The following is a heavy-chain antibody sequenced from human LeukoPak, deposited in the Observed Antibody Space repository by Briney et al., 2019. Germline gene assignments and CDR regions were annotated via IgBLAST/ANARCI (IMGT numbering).Heavy chain of an antibody. CDR1: GFTFSSYG. J-gene: IGHJ4*02. CDR3: VKDHGWLLYS. D-gene: IGHD3-9*01. Sequence: GGSLRLSCAASGFTFSSYGMSWVRQAPGKGLEWVSGISLDGATTYYAGSVEGRFTISRDNSKNTLYLQMNSLRADDTAVYYCVKDHGWLLYSWGQGTLVTVSS. V-gene: IGHV3-23*01. CDR2: ISLDGATT.